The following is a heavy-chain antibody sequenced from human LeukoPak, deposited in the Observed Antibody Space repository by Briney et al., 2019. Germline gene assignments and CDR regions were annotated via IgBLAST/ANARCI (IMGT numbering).Heavy chain of an antibody. J-gene: IGHJ4*02. CDR3: TRRPDYYDSSGYEN. D-gene: IGHD3-22*01. CDR1: GFTFSGSA. Sequence: GGSLRLSCAASGFTFSGSAMHWVRQASGRGLEWVGRIRSKANSYATAYAASVKGRFTNSRDDSKNTAYLQMNSLKTEDTAVYYCTRRPDYYDSSGYENWGQGTLVTVSS. CDR2: IRSKANSYAT. V-gene: IGHV3-73*01.